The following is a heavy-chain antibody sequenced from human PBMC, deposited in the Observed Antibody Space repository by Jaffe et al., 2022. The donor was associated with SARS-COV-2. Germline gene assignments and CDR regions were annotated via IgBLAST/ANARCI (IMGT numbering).Heavy chain of an antibody. J-gene: IGHJ4*02. D-gene: IGHD3-10*01. CDR2: IYWDDDK. CDR1: GFSLSTSGVG. V-gene: IGHV2-5*02. CDR3: AHIGLPWFGELPYYFDY. Sequence: QITLKESGPTLVKPTQTLTLTCTFSGFSLSTSGVGVGWIRQPPGKALEWLALIYWDDDKRYSPSLKSRLTITKDTSKNQVVLTMTNMDPVDTATYYCAHIGLPWFGELPYYFDYWGQGTLVTVSS.